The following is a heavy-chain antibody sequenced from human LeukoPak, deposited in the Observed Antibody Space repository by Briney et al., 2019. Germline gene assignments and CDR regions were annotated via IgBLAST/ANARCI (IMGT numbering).Heavy chain of an antibody. V-gene: IGHV1-18*01. CDR3: ARAFSIVVVPAAIVSYYYMDV. J-gene: IGHJ6*03. CDR2: ISAYNGNT. Sequence: ASVKVSCKASGYTFTSYGISWVRQAPGQGLEWMGWISAYNGNTNYAQKLQGRVTMTTDTSTSTAYMELRSLRSDDTAVYYCARAFSIVVVPAAIVSYYYMDVWGKGTTVTVSS. CDR1: GYTFTSYG. D-gene: IGHD2-2*01.